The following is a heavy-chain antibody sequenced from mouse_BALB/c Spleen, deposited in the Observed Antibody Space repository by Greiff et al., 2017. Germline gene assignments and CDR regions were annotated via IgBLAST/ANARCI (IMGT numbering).Heavy chain of an antibody. CDR1: GFTFTDYY. J-gene: IGHJ4*01. V-gene: IGHV7-3*02. CDR2: IRNKANGYTT. CDR3: ARDRPQYAMDY. Sequence: EVMLVESGGGLVQPGGSLRLSCATSGFTFTDYYMSWVRQPPGKALEWLGFIRNKANGYTTEYSASVKGRFTISRDNSQSILYLQMNTLRAEDSATYYCARDRPQYAMDYWGQGTSVTVSS.